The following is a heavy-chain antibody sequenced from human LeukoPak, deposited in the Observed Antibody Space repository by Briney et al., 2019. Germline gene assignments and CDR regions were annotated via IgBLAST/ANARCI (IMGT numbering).Heavy chain of an antibody. CDR2: ISSSSSYI. Sequence: PGGSLRLSCAASGFTFSSYSMNWVRQAPGKGLEWVSSISSSSSYIYYADSVKGRFTISRDNAKNSLYLQMNSLRAEDTAVYYCARGVSSVPTFDIWGQGTMVTVSS. J-gene: IGHJ3*02. CDR1: GFTFSSYS. CDR3: ARGVSSVPTFDI. D-gene: IGHD6-19*01. V-gene: IGHV3-21*01.